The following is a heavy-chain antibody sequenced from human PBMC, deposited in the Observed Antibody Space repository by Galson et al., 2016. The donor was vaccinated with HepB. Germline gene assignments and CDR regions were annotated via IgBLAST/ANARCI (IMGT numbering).Heavy chain of an antibody. V-gene: IGHV1-24*01. D-gene: IGHD6-13*01. CDR3: LIEGIVEVGIWGL. CDR1: GYTLAELS. J-gene: IGHJ4*02. Sequence: SVKVSCKVSGYTLAELSMHWVRQAPGKGLEWMGGFDPGDGEAIYAQKFQGRVTMTEDTSTDTAYMKLSSLRSEDTAVYYCLIEGIVEVGIWGLWGQGTLVTVSS. CDR2: FDPGDGEA.